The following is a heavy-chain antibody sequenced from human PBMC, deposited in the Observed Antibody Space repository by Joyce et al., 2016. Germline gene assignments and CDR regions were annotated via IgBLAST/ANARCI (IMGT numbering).Heavy chain of an antibody. D-gene: IGHD1-26*01. CDR3: ARRGSYHDY. Sequence: EVQLVESVGGLVQPGGSLRLSCAASGFTFTSYWMTWVRQTPGKGLEWVVNIKEDGSEQYYVDSVKGRFTISRDNAKNSVHLQMNNLRVEDTAVYYCARRGSYHDYWGQGTLVTVSS. CDR1: GFTFTSYW. J-gene: IGHJ4*02. CDR2: IKEDGSEQ. V-gene: IGHV3-7*03.